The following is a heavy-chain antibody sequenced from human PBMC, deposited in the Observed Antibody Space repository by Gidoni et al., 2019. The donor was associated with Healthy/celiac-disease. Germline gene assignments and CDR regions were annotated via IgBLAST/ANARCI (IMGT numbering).Heavy chain of an antibody. CDR2: ISSSSSYI. CDR1: GFTFSSYS. CDR3: ASSFRAAAAQRYYFDY. D-gene: IGHD6-13*01. J-gene: IGHJ4*02. Sequence: EVQLVESGGGLVKPGGSLRLSCAASGFTFSSYSMNWVRQAPGKGLEWVSSISSSSSYIYYADSVKGRFTISRDNAKNSLYLQMNSLRAEDTAVYYCASSFRAAAAQRYYFDYWGQGTLVTVSS. V-gene: IGHV3-21*01.